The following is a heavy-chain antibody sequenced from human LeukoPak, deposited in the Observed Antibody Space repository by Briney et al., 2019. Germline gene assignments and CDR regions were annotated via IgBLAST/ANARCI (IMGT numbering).Heavy chain of an antibody. CDR2: ISYDGSNK. CDR3: AKERQWLVSYYYGMDV. D-gene: IGHD6-19*01. V-gene: IGHV3-30*18. Sequence: GGSLRLSCAASGFTFSSYGMHWVRQAPGKGLEWVAVISYDGSNKYYADSVKGRFTISRDNSKNTLYLQMNSLRAEDTAVYYCAKERQWLVSYYYGMDVWGQGTTVTVSS. J-gene: IGHJ6*02. CDR1: GFTFSSYG.